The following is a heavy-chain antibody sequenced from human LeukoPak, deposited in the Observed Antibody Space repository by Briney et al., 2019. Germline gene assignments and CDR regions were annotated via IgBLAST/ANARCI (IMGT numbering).Heavy chain of an antibody. V-gene: IGHV4-34*01. CDR2: INHSGST. CDR3: ARALSSWDDAFDI. CDR1: GGSFSGYY. Sequence: SETLSLTCAVYGGSFSGYYWSWIRQPPGKGLEWIGEINHSGSTNYNPSLKSRVTISVDTSKNQFSLKLSSVTAADTAVYYCARALSSWDDAFDIWGQGTMVTVSS. J-gene: IGHJ3*02. D-gene: IGHD1-26*01.